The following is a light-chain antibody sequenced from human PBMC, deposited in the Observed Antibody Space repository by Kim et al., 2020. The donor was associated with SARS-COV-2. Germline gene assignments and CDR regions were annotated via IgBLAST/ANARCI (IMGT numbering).Light chain of an antibody. CDR2: AAS. CDR1: QDISSW. V-gene: IGKV1-12*01. CDR3: QQANSLPLT. Sequence: DIQMTQSPSSVSASVGDRVTTTCRASQDISSWLAWYQQKPGKAPKFLNYAASSLQSEVPSRFSGSGSGTDFTITISSLQPEDFATYYCQQANSLPLTVGGGTKVDIK. J-gene: IGKJ4*01.